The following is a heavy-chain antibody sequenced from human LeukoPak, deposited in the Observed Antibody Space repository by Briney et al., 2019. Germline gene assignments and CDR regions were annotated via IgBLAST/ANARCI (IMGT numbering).Heavy chain of an antibody. J-gene: IGHJ4*02. CDR1: GFTFRTYS. CDR2: ISSSSSTI. CDR3: ARGWIGARVRLQLFDY. D-gene: IGHD1-1*01. Sequence: PGGSLRLSCAASGFTFRTYSMNWVRQAPGKGLEWVSYISSSSSTIYYADSVKGRFTISRDNAKNLLDLLMNSLRAEDTAGYYCARGWIGARVRLQLFDYWGQGTVVTVSS. V-gene: IGHV3-48*01.